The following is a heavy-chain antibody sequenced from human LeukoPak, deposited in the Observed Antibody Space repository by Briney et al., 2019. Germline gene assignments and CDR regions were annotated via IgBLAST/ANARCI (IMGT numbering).Heavy chain of an antibody. CDR1: GGTFSSYA. CDR3: ARGYLEPELLYMDV. CDR2: IIPIFGTA. Sequence: SVKVSCKASGGTFSSYAISWVRQAPGQGLEWMGGIIPIFGTANYAQKFQGRVAITTDESTSTAYMELSSLRSEDTAVYYCARGYLEPELLYMDVWGKGTTVTVSS. J-gene: IGHJ6*03. V-gene: IGHV1-69*05. D-gene: IGHD1-26*01.